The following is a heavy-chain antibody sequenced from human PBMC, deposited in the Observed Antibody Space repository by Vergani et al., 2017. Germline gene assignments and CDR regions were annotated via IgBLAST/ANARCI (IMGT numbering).Heavy chain of an antibody. CDR3: ARDMVWRHGGGAFDI. V-gene: IGHV3-21*01. CDR1: GFTFSSYS. Sequence: EVQLVESGGGLVQPGGSLRLSCAASGFTFSSYSMNWVRQAPGKGLEWVSSISSSSSYIYYADSVKGRFTISRDNAKNSLYLQMNSLRAEDTAVYYCARDMVWRHGGGAFDIWGQGTMVTVSS. D-gene: IGHD2-15*01. CDR2: ISSSSSYI. J-gene: IGHJ3*02.